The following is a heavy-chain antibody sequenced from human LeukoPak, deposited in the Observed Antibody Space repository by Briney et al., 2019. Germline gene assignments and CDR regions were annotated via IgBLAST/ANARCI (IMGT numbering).Heavy chain of an antibody. CDR3: ARSPRQLGNWFDP. V-gene: IGHV1-18*01. Sequence: ASVKVSCQASGYTFTSYGISWVRQAPGQGLEWMGWVSAYNGNTNYAQKLQGRVTMTTDTSTSTAYMELRSLRSDDTAVYYCARSPRQLGNWFDPWGQGTLVTVSS. D-gene: IGHD6-13*01. CDR2: VSAYNGNT. J-gene: IGHJ5*02. CDR1: GYTFTSYG.